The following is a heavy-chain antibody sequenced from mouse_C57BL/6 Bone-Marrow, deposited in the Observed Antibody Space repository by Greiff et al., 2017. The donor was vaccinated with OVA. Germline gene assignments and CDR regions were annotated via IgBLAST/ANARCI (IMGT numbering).Heavy chain of an antibody. D-gene: IGHD4-1*01. Sequence: VQLKESGAELVRPGSSVQMSCKTSGYTFTSYGINWVKQRPGQGLEWIGYIFIGNGYTEYNEKFKGKATLTSDTSSSTAYMPLSSLTSEDSAIDVCARDETGRGDYWGQGTSVTVSS. V-gene: IGHV1-58*01. J-gene: IGHJ4*01. CDR2: IFIGNGYT. CDR1: GYTFTSYG. CDR3: ARDETGRGDY.